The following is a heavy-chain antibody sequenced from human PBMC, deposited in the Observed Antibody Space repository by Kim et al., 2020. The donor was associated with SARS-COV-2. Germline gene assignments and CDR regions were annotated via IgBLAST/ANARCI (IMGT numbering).Heavy chain of an antibody. D-gene: IGHD6-6*01. J-gene: IGHJ4*02. CDR3: AKDLGRIWGQVVFGWTGPYYFVH. Sequence: GGSLRLSCAASGFTFSSYAMSWVRQAPGKGLEWVSAISCSGGSTYYADSVKGRFTISRDNSKNTLYLQMNSLRAEDTAVYYCAKDLGRIWGQVVFGWTGPYYFVHWRRGPLVPVPS. CDR1: GFTFSSYA. V-gene: IGHV3-23*01. CDR2: ISCSGGST.